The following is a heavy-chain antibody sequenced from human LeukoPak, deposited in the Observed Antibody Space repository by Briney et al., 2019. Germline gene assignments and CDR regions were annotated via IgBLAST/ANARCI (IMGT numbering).Heavy chain of an antibody. CDR3: ASLTTYYYGSGSGGFDY. D-gene: IGHD3-10*01. Sequence: SVKVSCKASGGTFSSYAISWVRQAPGQGLEWMGRIIPILGIASYAQKFQGRVTMTRDTSTSTVYMELSSLRSEDTAVYYCASLTTYYYGSGSGGFDYWGQGTLVTVSS. CDR2: IIPILGIA. V-gene: IGHV1-69*04. J-gene: IGHJ4*02. CDR1: GGTFSSYA.